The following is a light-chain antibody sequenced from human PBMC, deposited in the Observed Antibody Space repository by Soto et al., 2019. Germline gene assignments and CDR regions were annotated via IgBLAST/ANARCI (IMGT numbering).Light chain of an antibody. J-gene: IGKJ4*01. V-gene: IGKV3-11*01. CDR2: DAS. CDR1: QSVSTY. CDR3: QQRSNWPPTLT. Sequence: EIVLTQSPATLSLSPGDRATLSCRASQSVSTYLAWYQQKPGQAPRLLIYDASNRATGIPAKFSGSGSETDFTLTISSLEPEDFAVYYCQQRSNWPPTLTFGGGTKVDIK.